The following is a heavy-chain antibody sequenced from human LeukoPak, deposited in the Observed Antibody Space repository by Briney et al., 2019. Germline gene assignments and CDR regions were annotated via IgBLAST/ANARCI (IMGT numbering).Heavy chain of an antibody. CDR3: ATAPNRWGFGELLSDNWFDP. Sequence: GASVTVSCTVSGYTLTELSMHWVRQAPGKGLEWMGGFDPEDGETIYAQKFQGRVTMTEDTSTDTAYMELSSLRSEDTAVYYCATAPNRWGFGELLSDNWFDPWGQGTLVTVSS. CDR1: GYTLTELS. V-gene: IGHV1-24*01. D-gene: IGHD3-10*01. J-gene: IGHJ5*02. CDR2: FDPEDGET.